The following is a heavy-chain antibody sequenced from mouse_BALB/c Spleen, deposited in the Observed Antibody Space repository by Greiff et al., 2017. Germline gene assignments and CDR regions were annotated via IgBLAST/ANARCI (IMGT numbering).Heavy chain of an antibody. V-gene: IGHV3-2*02. D-gene: IGHD1-1*01. J-gene: IGHJ2*01. Sequence: EVQLQQSGPGLVKPSQSLSLTCTVTGYSITSDYAWNWIRQFPGNKLEWMGYISYSGSTSYNPSLKSRISITRDTSKNQFFLQLNSVTTEDTATYYCASGYYGSSYYFDYWGQGTTLTVSS. CDR3: ASGYYGSSYYFDY. CDR1: GYSITSDYA. CDR2: ISYSGST.